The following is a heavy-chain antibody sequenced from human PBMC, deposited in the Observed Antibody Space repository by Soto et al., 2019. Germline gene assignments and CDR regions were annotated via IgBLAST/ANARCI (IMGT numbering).Heavy chain of an antibody. V-gene: IGHV1-2*04. Sequence: ASVKVFCKASGYSFTDYHIHWVRQAPGQGLEWLGRINPKSGGTSTAQKFQGWVTMTTDTSISTASMELTRLTSDDTAIYYCARGDSTDCSNGVCSFFYNHDMDVWGQGTTVTVSS. D-gene: IGHD2-8*01. CDR1: GYSFTDYH. J-gene: IGHJ6*02. CDR2: INPKSGGT. CDR3: ARGDSTDCSNGVCSFFYNHDMDV.